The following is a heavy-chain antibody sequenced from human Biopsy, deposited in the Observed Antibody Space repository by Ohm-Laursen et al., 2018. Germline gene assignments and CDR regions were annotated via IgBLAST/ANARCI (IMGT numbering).Heavy chain of an antibody. CDR2: IYYSGST. Sequence: PSETLSLTCTVSGGSISSDYWSWILQTPGKGLEWIGYIYYSGSTNYNPSLKSRVTISVDTSKNQFSPRLNSVTAADTAVYYCARATNSTGWPYYYFYGMDVWGQGTTVTVSS. V-gene: IGHV4-59*01. CDR3: ARATNSTGWPYYYFYGMDV. D-gene: IGHD2/OR15-2a*01. CDR1: GGSISSDY. J-gene: IGHJ6*02.